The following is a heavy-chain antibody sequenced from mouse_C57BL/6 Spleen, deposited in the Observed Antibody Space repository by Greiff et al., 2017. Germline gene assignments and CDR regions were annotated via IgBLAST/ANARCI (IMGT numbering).Heavy chain of an antibody. J-gene: IGHJ2*01. V-gene: IGHV1-55*01. CDR2: IYPGSGST. CDR1: GYTFTSYW. D-gene: IGHD2-5*01. CDR3: ARNEPYYSNYEDYFDY. Sequence: QVQLKQPGAELVKPGASVKMSCKASGYTFTSYWITWVKQRPGQGLEWIGDIYPGSGSTNYNEKFKSKATLTVDTSSSTAYMQLSSLTSEDSAVYYCARNEPYYSNYEDYFDYWGQGTTLTVSS.